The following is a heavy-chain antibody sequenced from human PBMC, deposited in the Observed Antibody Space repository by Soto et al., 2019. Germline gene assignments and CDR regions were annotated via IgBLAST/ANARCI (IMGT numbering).Heavy chain of an antibody. V-gene: IGHV3-53*01. CDR1: GISVNNNY. D-gene: IGHD2-15*01. CDR3: ARGYCSGGSCYVFDF. CDR2: LYSNGGT. J-gene: IGHJ4*02. Sequence: GGSLRLSCAASGISVNNNYMSWVRQAPGKGLKWVSVLYSNGGTHYADSLKGRFTISRDTSRNTVFLNMSSLRPEDTAVYYCARGYCSGGSCYVFDFWGQGTKVTVSS.